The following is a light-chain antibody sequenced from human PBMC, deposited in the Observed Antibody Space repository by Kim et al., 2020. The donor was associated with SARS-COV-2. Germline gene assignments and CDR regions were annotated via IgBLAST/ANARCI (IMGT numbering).Light chain of an antibody. V-gene: IGKV3-20*01. CDR3: QQYVS. CDR1: QSVSSSY. CDR2: GAS. Sequence: LLWSPGESATPSCRASQSVSSSYLAWYQQKPGQAPRLLIYGASSRATGIPDRFSGSGSGTDFTLTISRLEPEDFAVYYCQQYVSFGQGTKVDIK. J-gene: IGKJ1*01.